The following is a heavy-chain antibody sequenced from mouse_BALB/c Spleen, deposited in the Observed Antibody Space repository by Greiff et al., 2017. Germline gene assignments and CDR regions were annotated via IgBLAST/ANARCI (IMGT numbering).Heavy chain of an antibody. Sequence: EVQRVESGGGLVQPGGSRKLSCAASGFTFSSFGMHWVRQAPEKGLEWVAYISSGSSTIYYADTVKGRFTISRDNPKNTLFLQMTRLRSEDTAMYYCARRDYGSSYEGAMDYWGQGTSVTVSS. CDR2: ISSGSSTI. CDR3: ARRDYGSSYEGAMDY. CDR1: GFTFSSFG. J-gene: IGHJ4*01. D-gene: IGHD1-1*01. V-gene: IGHV5-17*02.